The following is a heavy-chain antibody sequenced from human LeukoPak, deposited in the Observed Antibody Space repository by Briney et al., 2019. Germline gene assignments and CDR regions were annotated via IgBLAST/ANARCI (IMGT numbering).Heavy chain of an antibody. J-gene: IGHJ5*02. CDR3: EGGRDDYNLVRGDSWFDP. D-gene: IGHD5-24*01. CDR2: IYYSGST. Sequence: SETLSLTCTVSGGSISSASYYWAWIRQPPGKGLEWIGSIYYSGSTYYNPSLKSRVTISVDTSKNQFSLQRSSVTAADTAVYYCEGGRDDYNLVRGDSWFDPWGQGTLVTVSS. V-gene: IGHV4-39*01. CDR1: GGSISSASYY.